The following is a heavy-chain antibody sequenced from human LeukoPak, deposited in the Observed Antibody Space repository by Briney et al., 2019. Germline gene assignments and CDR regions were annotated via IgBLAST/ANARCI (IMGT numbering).Heavy chain of an antibody. D-gene: IGHD2-2*01. CDR1: GFTFGSYS. Sequence: GGSLRLSCAASGFTFGSYSMNWVRQAPGKGLEWVSPISSSSSYIYYADSVKGRFTISRDNAKNSLYLQMNSLRAEDTAVYYCAREWMARSTSRNQDWGQGTLVTVSS. J-gene: IGHJ4*02. CDR2: ISSSSSYI. V-gene: IGHV3-21*01. CDR3: AREWMARSTSRNQD.